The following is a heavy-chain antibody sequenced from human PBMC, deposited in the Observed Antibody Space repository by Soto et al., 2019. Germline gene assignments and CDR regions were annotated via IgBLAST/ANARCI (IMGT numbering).Heavy chain of an antibody. V-gene: IGHV3-7*01. CDR3: AIANTPYAFDM. J-gene: IGHJ3*02. CDR1: GLTFSISW. Sequence: VQLVESGGGLVQPGESLRLSCTASGLTFSISWMTWVRQAPGEGLEWVSNITPAGDVQHYADSVKERFTISRDNAKNSLFLQMSGLRVEDTAVYYCAIANTPYAFDMWGQGTMVTVSS. CDR2: ITPAGDVQ.